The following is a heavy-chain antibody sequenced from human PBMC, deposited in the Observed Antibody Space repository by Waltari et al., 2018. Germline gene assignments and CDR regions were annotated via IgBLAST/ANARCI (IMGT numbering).Heavy chain of an antibody. CDR1: GGTFSSYA. D-gene: IGHD3-10*01. J-gene: IGHJ5*02. Sequence: QVQLVQSGAEVKKPGSSVTVSCKASGGTFSSYAISWVRQAPGQGLEWMGGIIAILGTANDAQKFQGRVTITADESTSTAYMELSSLRSEDTAVYYCAREVYYYGSGSSWFDPWGQGTLVTVSS. CDR2: IIAILGTA. V-gene: IGHV1-69*01. CDR3: AREVYYYGSGSSWFDP.